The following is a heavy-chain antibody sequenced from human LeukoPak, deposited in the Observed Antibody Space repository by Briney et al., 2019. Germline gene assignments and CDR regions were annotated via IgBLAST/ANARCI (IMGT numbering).Heavy chain of an antibody. D-gene: IGHD3-10*01. J-gene: IGHJ4*02. V-gene: IGHV1-2*02. Sequence: ASVKVSCKASGYTFTGYYMHWVRQAPGQGLEWMGWINPNSGGTNYAQKFQGRVTMTRDTSISTAYMGLSRLRSDDTAVYYCARGIVLLWFGESKKPQYYFDYWGQGTLVTVSS. CDR1: GYTFTGYY. CDR2: INPNSGGT. CDR3: ARGIVLLWFGESKKPQYYFDY.